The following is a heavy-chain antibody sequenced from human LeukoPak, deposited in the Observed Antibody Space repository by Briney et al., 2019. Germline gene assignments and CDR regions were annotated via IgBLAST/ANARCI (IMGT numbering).Heavy chain of an antibody. D-gene: IGHD4-17*01. V-gene: IGHV4-34*01. J-gene: IGHJ4*02. Sequence: SETLSLTCAVYGGSFSGYYWSWIRQPPGKGLEWIGEINHSGSTNYNPSLKSRVTISVDTSKNQFSLKLSSVTAADTAVYHCARHLTYGDYYFDYWGQGTLVTVSS. CDR2: INHSGST. CDR3: ARHLTYGDYYFDY. CDR1: GGSFSGYY.